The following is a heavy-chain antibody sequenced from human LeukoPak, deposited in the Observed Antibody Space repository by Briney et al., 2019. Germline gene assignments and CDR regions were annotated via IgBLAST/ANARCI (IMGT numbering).Heavy chain of an antibody. D-gene: IGHD4-23*01. CDR1: GGTFSSYA. CDR3: ARDLGGNADY. V-gene: IGHV1-69*04. CDR2: VIPILGIA. J-gene: IGHJ4*02. Sequence: SVKVSCKASGGTFSSYAISWVRQAPGQGLEWMGRVIPILGIANYAQKFQGRVTITADKSTSTAYMELSSLRSEDTAVYYCARDLGGNADYWGQGTLVTVSS.